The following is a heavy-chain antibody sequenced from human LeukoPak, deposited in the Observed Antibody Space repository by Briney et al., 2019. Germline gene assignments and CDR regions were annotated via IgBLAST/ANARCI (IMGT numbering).Heavy chain of an antibody. Sequence: ASVKVSCKASGYTFIGYNMHWARQAPGQGLEWMGWINPNSGGTNYAQSFQGRVTMTRDTSISTAYMELSRLRSDDTPIYYCALVGEALDYWGQGTLVTVSS. J-gene: IGHJ4*02. CDR1: GYTFIGYN. D-gene: IGHD4-17*01. CDR2: INPNSGGT. V-gene: IGHV1-2*02. CDR3: ALVGEALDY.